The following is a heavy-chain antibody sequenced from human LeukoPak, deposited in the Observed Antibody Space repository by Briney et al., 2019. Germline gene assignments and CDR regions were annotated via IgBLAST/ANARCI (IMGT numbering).Heavy chain of an antibody. J-gene: IGHJ4*02. D-gene: IGHD6-19*01. CDR1: GFTFSSYA. CDR3: AKSVAATGDPVDY. Sequence: GGSLRLSCAASGFTFSSYAMNWVRQAPGNGLEWVSNISGRGGSTYYADSVKGRFTISRDNSKNTLYLQMNSLRAEDTAVYYCAKSVAATGDPVDYWGQGTLVIVSA. CDR2: ISGRGGST. V-gene: IGHV3-23*01.